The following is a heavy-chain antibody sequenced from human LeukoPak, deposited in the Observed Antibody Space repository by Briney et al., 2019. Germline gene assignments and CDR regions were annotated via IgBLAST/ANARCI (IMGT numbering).Heavy chain of an antibody. CDR3: AGGSYGDYQFDY. CDR1: GGSFSGYY. V-gene: IGHV4-34*01. J-gene: IGHJ4*02. D-gene: IGHD4-17*01. Sequence: SETLSLTCAVYGGSFSGYYWSWIRQPPGKGLEWIGSIYHSGSTYYNPSLKSRVTISVDTSKNQFSLKLSSVTAADTAVYYCAGGSYGDYQFDYWGQGTLVTVSS. CDR2: IYHSGST.